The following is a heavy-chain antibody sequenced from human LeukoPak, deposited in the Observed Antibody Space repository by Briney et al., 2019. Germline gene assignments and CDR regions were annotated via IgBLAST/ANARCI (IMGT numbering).Heavy chain of an antibody. CDR2: INHSGST. J-gene: IGHJ6*03. D-gene: IGHD3-10*01. V-gene: IGHV4-34*01. CDR3: ARAPDYYGSGSYYRVYYYYYMDC. Sequence: PSEALSLTCAVYGGSFSGYYWSWIRQPPGKGLEWIGEINHSGSTKYNPSLESRVSISVEPSKSQSSLKLSSVTAADTAVYYCARAPDYYGSGSYYRVYYYYYMDCWGKGTTVTVSS. CDR1: GGSFSGYY.